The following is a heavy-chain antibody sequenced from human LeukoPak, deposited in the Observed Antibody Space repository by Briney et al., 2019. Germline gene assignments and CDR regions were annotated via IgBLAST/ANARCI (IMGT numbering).Heavy chain of an antibody. CDR2: INPSGGST. J-gene: IGHJ4*02. D-gene: IGHD6-13*01. CDR1: GYTLTSYY. Sequence: ASVKVSCKASGYTLTSYYMHWVRQAPGQGLEWMGIINPSGGSTSYAQKFQGRVTMTRDTSTSTVYMELSSLRSEDTAVYYCARDEGRGQQLAYFDYWGQGTLVTVSS. CDR3: ARDEGRGQQLAYFDY. V-gene: IGHV1-46*01.